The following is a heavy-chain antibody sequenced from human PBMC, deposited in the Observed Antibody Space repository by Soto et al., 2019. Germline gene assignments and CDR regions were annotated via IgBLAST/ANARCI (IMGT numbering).Heavy chain of an antibody. D-gene: IGHD2-21*02. CDR3: ARHPSDFWFDP. Sequence: SETLSHTCSVSGGSIISSSYFWGWIRKPPGKGLEWIGSIYYSGSTYYNPSLKSRVTVSVDTSKNQFSLKLSSVTAADTAVYYCARHPSDFWFDPWGQGTLVTVSS. CDR2: IYYSGST. J-gene: IGHJ5*02. V-gene: IGHV4-39*01. CDR1: GGSIISSSYF.